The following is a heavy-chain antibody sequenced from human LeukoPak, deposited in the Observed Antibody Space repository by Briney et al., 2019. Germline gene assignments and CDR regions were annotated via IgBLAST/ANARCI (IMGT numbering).Heavy chain of an antibody. CDR1: GYTFTSYY. Sequence: ASVKVSCKASGYTFTSYYMHWVRQAPGRGLEWMGIINPSGGSTSYAQKFQGRVTMTRDTSTSTVYMELSSLRSEDTAVYYCACALYYYGSGSYPDYWGQGTLVTVSS. CDR2: INPSGGST. V-gene: IGHV1-46*01. D-gene: IGHD3-10*01. J-gene: IGHJ4*02. CDR3: ACALYYYGSGSYPDY.